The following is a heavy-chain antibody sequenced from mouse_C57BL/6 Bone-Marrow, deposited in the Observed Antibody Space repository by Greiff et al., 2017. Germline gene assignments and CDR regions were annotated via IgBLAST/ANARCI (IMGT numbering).Heavy chain of an antibody. CDR3: ARERTYYGSNSYDAMDY. Sequence: QVQLKQSGAELARPGASVTLSCKASGYTFTSYGISWVKQGTGLGLEWIGEIYPRSGNTYYNEKFKGKATLTADKSYSTAYMELRSLTSEDSAVYFCARERTYYGSNSYDAMDYWGQGTSVSVSS. D-gene: IGHD1-1*01. CDR2: IYPRSGNT. CDR1: GYTFTSYG. V-gene: IGHV1-81*01. J-gene: IGHJ4*01.